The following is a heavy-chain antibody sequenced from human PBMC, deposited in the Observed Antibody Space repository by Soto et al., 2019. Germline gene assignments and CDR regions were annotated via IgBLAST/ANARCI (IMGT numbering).Heavy chain of an antibody. CDR1: GYTFTSYG. CDR2: ISAYNGNT. V-gene: IGHV1-18*01. D-gene: IGHD3-10*01. CDR3: ARPYYYCSGSYYRNKYYFDY. J-gene: IGHJ4*02. Sequence: GASVKVSCKASGYTFTSYGISWVRQAPGQGLEWMGWISAYNGNTNYAQKLQGRVTMTTDTSTSTAYMELRSPRSDDTAVYYCARPYYYCSGSYYRNKYYFDYWGQGTLVTVSS.